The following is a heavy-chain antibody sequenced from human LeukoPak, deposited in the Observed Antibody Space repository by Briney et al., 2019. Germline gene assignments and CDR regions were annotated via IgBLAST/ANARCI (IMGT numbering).Heavy chain of an antibody. D-gene: IGHD3-10*01. Sequence: GGSLRLSCTASGFTFGDYAMSWFRQAPGKGLEWVGFIRSKAYGGTTEYAASVKGRFTISRDDSKSIAYMQMNSLKTEDTAVYYCTRDTFVGFGESIGGPHDAFDIWGQGTMVTVSS. CDR1: GFTFGDYA. V-gene: IGHV3-49*03. CDR3: TRDTFVGFGESIGGPHDAFDI. CDR2: IRSKAYGGTT. J-gene: IGHJ3*02.